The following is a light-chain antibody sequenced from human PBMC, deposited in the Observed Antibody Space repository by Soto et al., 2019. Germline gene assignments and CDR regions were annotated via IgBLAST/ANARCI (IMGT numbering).Light chain of an antibody. J-gene: IGLJ2*01. Sequence: QSVLTQPRSVSGSPGQSVTISCTGTSSDVGGYYYVSWYQQHPGKVPKLMIYDVNQRPSGVPDRFSASKSGNSASLTISGLQAEDEADYYCCSYAGDYSVVFGGGTQLTVL. CDR3: CSYAGDYSVV. V-gene: IGLV2-11*01. CDR1: SSDVGGYYY. CDR2: DVN.